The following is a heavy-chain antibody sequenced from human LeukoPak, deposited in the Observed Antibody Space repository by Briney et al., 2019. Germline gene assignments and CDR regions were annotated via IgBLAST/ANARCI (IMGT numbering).Heavy chain of an antibody. CDR3: ARGDWNYYDSSGQIDY. J-gene: IGHJ4*02. CDR2: INPNSGGT. Sequence: ASVKVSCKASGYTFTGYYMHWVRQAPGQGREWMGWINPNSGGTNYAQKFQGRVTITRDTSISTAYMELSRLRSDDTAVYYCARGDWNYYDSSGQIDYWGQGTLVTVSS. V-gene: IGHV1-2*02. CDR1: GYTFTGYY. D-gene: IGHD3-22*01.